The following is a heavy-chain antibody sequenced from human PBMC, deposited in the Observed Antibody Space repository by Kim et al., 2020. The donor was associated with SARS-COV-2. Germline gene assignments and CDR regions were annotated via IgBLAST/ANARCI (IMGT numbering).Heavy chain of an antibody. Sequence: GGSLRLSCAASGFTFSSYSMNWVRQAPGKGLEWVSYISSSSSTIYYADSVKGRFTISRDNAKNSLYLQMNSLRAEDTAVYYCARDVWSLGAAAGIPSSPDPWGQGTLVTVSS. CDR3: ARDVWSLGAAAGIPSSPDP. CDR2: ISSSSSTI. V-gene: IGHV3-48*04. J-gene: IGHJ5*02. D-gene: IGHD6-13*01. CDR1: GFTFSSYS.